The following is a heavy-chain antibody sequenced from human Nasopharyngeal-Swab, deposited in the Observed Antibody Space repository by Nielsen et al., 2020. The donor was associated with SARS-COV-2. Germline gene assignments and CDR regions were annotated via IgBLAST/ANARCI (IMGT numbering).Heavy chain of an antibody. CDR3: AREDSYNKNDAFDI. V-gene: IGHV1-2*06. D-gene: IGHD5-24*01. CDR2: INPNSGGT. Sequence: ASVKVSCKASGYTFTGYYMHWVRQAPGQGLEWMGRINPNSGGTNYAQKFQGRVTMTRDTSISTAYMELSRLRSDDTAVYYCAREDSYNKNDAFDIWAKGQWSPSLQ. CDR1: GYTFTGYY. J-gene: IGHJ3*02.